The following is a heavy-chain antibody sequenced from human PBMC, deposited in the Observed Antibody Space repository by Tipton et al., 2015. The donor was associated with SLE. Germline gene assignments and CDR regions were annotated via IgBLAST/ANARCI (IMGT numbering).Heavy chain of an antibody. J-gene: IGHJ6*01. CDR2: INPIGRRT. V-gene: IGHV1-46*01. CDR3: AKEGDGSANYHYHGVYL. Sequence: QSGPEVKKPGASVKLSCKASGYTFTNYYMHWVRQAPGQGLEWMGVINPIGRRTSYAQKFQGRVTMTSDTSTSTVYMELNSLRSEDTAVYDCAKEGDGSANYHYHGVYLWGQGTTVTVSA. CDR1: GYTFTNYY. D-gene: IGHD2-15*01.